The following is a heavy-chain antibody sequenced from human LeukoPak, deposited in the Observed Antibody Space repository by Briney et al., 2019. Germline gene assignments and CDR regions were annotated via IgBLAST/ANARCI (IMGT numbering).Heavy chain of an antibody. Sequence: SETLSLTCTVSGGSISSSNYYWGWIRQPPGKGLEWIGSIYYSGSTYYNPSLKSRVTIFVDTSKNQFSLKLSSVTAADTAVYYCATSYYYDSSGYRILDYWGQGTLVTVSP. D-gene: IGHD3-22*01. CDR1: GGSISSSNYY. CDR3: ATSYYYDSSGYRILDY. J-gene: IGHJ4*02. CDR2: IYYSGST. V-gene: IGHV4-39*01.